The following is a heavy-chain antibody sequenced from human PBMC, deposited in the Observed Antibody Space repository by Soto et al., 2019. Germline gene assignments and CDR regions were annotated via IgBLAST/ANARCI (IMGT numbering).Heavy chain of an antibody. D-gene: IGHD6-13*01. J-gene: IGHJ4*02. CDR3: ARDQTGITTAGGGRIDY. CDR1: GFTFSIYA. Sequence: QVQLVESGGGVVQPGRSLRLSCAASGFTFSIYAMHWVRQTPGTGLECVAIMSYDGSNKYYADSVKGRFTISRDNSKNTLYPQMNSLRAEDTAVYYCARDQTGITTAGGGRIDYWGQGTLVTGSS. CDR2: MSYDGSNK. V-gene: IGHV3-30-3*01.